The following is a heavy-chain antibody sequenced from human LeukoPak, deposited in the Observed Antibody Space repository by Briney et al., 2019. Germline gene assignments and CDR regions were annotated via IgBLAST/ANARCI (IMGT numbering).Heavy chain of an antibody. V-gene: IGHV3-23*01. CDR1: GFTLSSYA. CDR3: AKDFWKVYGSGKGAFDI. Sequence: GGSLRLSCAASGFTLSSYAMSWVRQAPGKGLEWVSAISGSGGSTYYADSVKGRFTISRDNSKNTLYLQMNSLRAEDTAAYYCAKDFWKVYGSGKGAFDIWGQGTMVTVSS. J-gene: IGHJ3*02. D-gene: IGHD3-10*01. CDR2: ISGSGGST.